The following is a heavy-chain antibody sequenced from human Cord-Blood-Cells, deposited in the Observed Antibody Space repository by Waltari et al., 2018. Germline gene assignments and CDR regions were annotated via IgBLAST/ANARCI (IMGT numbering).Heavy chain of an antibody. J-gene: IGHJ3*02. CDR1: GYNFTGYY. Sequence: QVQLVQSGAEVKKPGASVKVSCKDSGYNFTGYYMHWVRQAPGQGLEWMGWINPNSGRTNYAQKFLGRVTMTRDTSISTANMELSRLRSDDTAVYYCARDAFDIWGQGTMVTVSS. V-gene: IGHV1-2*02. CDR2: INPNSGRT. CDR3: ARDAFDI.